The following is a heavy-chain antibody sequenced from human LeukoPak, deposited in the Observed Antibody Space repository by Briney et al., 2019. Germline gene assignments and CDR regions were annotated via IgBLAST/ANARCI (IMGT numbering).Heavy chain of an antibody. CDR1: GYTFTTYW. Sequence: GESLKISCKGSGYTFTTYWIGWVRQMPGKGLEWMGRIDPSDSYTNYSPSFQGHVTISADKSISTAYLQWSSLKASDTAMYYCARPLKPLYYYDSSGYYKPDAFDIWGQGTMVTVSS. J-gene: IGHJ3*02. CDR2: IDPSDSYT. D-gene: IGHD3-22*01. CDR3: ARPLKPLYYYDSSGYYKPDAFDI. V-gene: IGHV5-10-1*01.